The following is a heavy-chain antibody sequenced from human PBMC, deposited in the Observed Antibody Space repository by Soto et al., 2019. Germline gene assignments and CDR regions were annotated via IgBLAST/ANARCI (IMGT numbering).Heavy chain of an antibody. Sequence: SETLSLTCAVYGGFLSESYWTWIRQPPGKGLEWIGEINHVGGTNYNPSLKSRVTMSVDTSKNQFSLRLISVTAADTAMYLCVRIRYQLPSSVIWLDHCGQGKTLTVS. CDR2: INHVGGT. J-gene: IGHJ5*02. V-gene: IGHV4-34*01. D-gene: IGHD1-1*01. CDR1: GGFLSESY. CDR3: VRIRYQLPSSVIWLDH.